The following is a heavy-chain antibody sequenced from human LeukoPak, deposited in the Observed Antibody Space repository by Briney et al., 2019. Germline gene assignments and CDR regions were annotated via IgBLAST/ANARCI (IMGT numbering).Heavy chain of an antibody. CDR1: GFTFSSYA. Sequence: PGGSLRLSCAASGFTFSSYAMSWVRQAPGKGLEWVANIKQDGSEKYYVDSVKGRFTISRDNAKNSLYLQMNSLRAEDTAVYYCARDEPAYDYVWGSYRPQLFPDYWGQGTLVTVSS. CDR3: ARDEPAYDYVWGSYRPQLFPDY. J-gene: IGHJ4*02. CDR2: IKQDGSEK. D-gene: IGHD3-16*02. V-gene: IGHV3-7*01.